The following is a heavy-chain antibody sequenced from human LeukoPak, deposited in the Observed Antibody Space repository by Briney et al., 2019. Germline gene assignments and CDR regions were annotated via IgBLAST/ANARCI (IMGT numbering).Heavy chain of an antibody. CDR2: IYYSGST. CDR1: GGSISSSSYY. CDR3: ARAPPSYGDYGFDY. D-gene: IGHD4-17*01. Sequence: SETLSLTCTVSGGSISSSSYYWGWIRQPPGKGLEWIGSIYYSGSTYYNPSLKSRVTISVDTSKNQFSLKLSSVTAADTAVYYCARAPPSYGDYGFDYWGQGTLVTVSS. J-gene: IGHJ4*02. V-gene: IGHV4-39*07.